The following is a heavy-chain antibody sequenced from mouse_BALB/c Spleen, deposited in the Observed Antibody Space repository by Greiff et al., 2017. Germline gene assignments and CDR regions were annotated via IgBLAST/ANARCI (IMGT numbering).Heavy chain of an antibody. J-gene: IGHJ2*01. Sequence: QVQLQQSGAELVRPGVSVKISCKGSGYTFTDYAMHWVKQSHAKSLEWIGVISTYYGDASYNQKFKGKATMTVDKSSSTAYMELARLTSEDSAIYYCAREIYYGSSSDYWGQGTTLTVSS. CDR1: GYTFTDYA. CDR3: AREIYYGSSSDY. V-gene: IGHV1S137*01. D-gene: IGHD1-1*01. CDR2: ISTYYGDA.